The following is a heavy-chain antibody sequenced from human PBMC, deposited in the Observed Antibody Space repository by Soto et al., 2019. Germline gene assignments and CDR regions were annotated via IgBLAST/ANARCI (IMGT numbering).Heavy chain of an antibody. V-gene: IGHV4-59*01. Sequence: SETLSLTCTVSGGSISSYYWSWIRQPPGKGLEWIGYIYYSGSTNYNPSLKSRVTISVDTSKNQFSLKLSSVTAADTAVYYCARLSPELAGATDYYGMDVWGQGTTVTVS. J-gene: IGHJ6*02. D-gene: IGHD1-26*01. CDR2: IYYSGST. CDR3: ARLSPELAGATDYYGMDV. CDR1: GGSISSYY.